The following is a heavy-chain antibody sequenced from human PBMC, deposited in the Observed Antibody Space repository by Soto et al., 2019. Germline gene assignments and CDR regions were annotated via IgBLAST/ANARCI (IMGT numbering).Heavy chain of an antibody. D-gene: IGHD5-18*01. CDR2: FDPEDGET. CDR3: ATSSYSYYYYYGMDV. CDR1: GYTLTELS. J-gene: IGHJ6*01. Sequence: GASVKVSCKVSGYTLTELSMHWVRQAPGKGLEWMGGFDPEDGETIYAQKFQGRVTMTEDTSTDTAYVELSSLRSEDTAVYYCATSSYSYYYYYGMDVWGQGTTVTVSS. V-gene: IGHV1-24*01.